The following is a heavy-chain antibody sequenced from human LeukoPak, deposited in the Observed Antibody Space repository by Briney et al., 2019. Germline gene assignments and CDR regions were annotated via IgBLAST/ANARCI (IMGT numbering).Heavy chain of an antibody. CDR3: ARVVPAAMVYYYYYYMDV. CDR1: GGSISSYY. J-gene: IGHJ6*03. Sequence: PSETLSLTCTVAGGSISSYYWSWIRQPPGKRLEWIGYIYYSGSTNYNPSLKSRVTISVDTSKNQFSLKLSSVTAADTAVYYCARVVPAAMVYYYYYYMDVWGKGTTVTVSS. D-gene: IGHD2-2*01. CDR2: IYYSGST. V-gene: IGHV4-59*08.